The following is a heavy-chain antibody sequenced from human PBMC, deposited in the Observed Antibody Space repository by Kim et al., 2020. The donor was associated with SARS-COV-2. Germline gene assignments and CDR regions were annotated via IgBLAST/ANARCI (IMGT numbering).Heavy chain of an antibody. Sequence: GGSLRLSCAASGFTFDDYTMHWVRQAPGKGLEWVSLISWDGGSTYYADSVKGRFTISRDNSKSSLYLQMNSLRTEDTALYYCAAYDYVWGSHAFDIWGQG. V-gene: IGHV3-43*01. CDR1: GFTFDDYT. CDR3: AAYDYVWGSHAFDI. CDR2: ISWDGGST. J-gene: IGHJ3*02. D-gene: IGHD3-16*01.